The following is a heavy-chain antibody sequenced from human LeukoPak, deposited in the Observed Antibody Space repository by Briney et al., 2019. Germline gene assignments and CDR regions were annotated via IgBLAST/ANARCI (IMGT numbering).Heavy chain of an antibody. CDR2: IYYSGST. CDR3: ARDGETSYWSAGWFDP. J-gene: IGHJ5*02. CDR1: GGSISSSSYY. Sequence: SETLSLTCTVSGGSISSSSYYWGWIRQPPGKGLEWIGSIYYSGSTYYNPSLKSRVTISVDTSKNQFSLKLSSVTAADTAVYYCARDGETSYWSAGWFDPWGQGTLVTVSS. D-gene: IGHD1-26*01. V-gene: IGHV4-39*07.